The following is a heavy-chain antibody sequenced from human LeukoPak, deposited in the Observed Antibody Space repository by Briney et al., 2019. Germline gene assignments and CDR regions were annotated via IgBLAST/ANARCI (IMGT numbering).Heavy chain of an antibody. J-gene: IGHJ6*03. D-gene: IGHD3-22*01. Sequence: KTSETLSLTCTVSGGSISSYYWSWIRQPPGKGLEWIGYIYYSGSTNYNPSLKSRVTISVDTSKNQFSLKLSSVTAADTAVYYCARADYDSSGVKGYYYYYYMDVWGKGTTVTVSS. CDR3: ARADYDSSGVKGYYYYYYMDV. CDR1: GGSISSYY. CDR2: IYYSGST. V-gene: IGHV4-59*01.